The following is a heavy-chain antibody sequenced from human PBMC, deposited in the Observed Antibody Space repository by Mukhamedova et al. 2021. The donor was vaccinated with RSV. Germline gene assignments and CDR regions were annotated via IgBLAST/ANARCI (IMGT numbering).Heavy chain of an antibody. CDR3: AKLAAAGPFDY. V-gene: IGHV3-9*01. Sequence: ISRDNAKNSLYLRMNSLRAEDTALYYCAKLAAAGPFDYWGQGTLVTVSS. D-gene: IGHD6-13*01. J-gene: IGHJ4*02.